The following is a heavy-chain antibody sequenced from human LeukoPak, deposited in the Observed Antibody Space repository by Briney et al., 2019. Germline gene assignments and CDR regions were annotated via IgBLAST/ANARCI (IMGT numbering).Heavy chain of an antibody. V-gene: IGHV3-9*01. Sequence: GRSLRLSCAASGFTFDDYAMHWVRQAPGKGLEWVLGISWNSDNIGYADSVKGRFTTSRDNAKTSLYLQRNSLRAEDTALYYCAKDKGRGVAYWGRGTLVTVSS. CDR3: AKDKGRGVAY. CDR1: GFTFDDYA. CDR2: ISWNSDNI. J-gene: IGHJ4*02.